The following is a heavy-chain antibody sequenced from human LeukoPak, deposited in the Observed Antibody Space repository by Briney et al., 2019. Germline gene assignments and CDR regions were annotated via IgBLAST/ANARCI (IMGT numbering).Heavy chain of an antibody. V-gene: IGHV3-23*01. Sequence: GGSLRLSCAASGFTFSSYAMSWVRQAPGKGLEWVSAISGSGGSTYYADSVKGRFTISRDNSKNTLYLQMNSLRAEDTAVYYCARYYCSSTSCATKNFDYWGQGTLVTVSS. J-gene: IGHJ4*02. CDR2: ISGSGGST. CDR3: ARYYCSSTSCATKNFDY. D-gene: IGHD2-2*01. CDR1: GFTFSSYA.